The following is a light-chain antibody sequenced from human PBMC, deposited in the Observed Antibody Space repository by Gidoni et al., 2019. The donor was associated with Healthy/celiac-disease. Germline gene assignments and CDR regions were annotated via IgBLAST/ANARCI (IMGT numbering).Light chain of an antibody. V-gene: IGKV3-11*01. CDR2: DAS. Sequence: EIVLTQSPATLSLSPGERATLSCRASQSVSSYLAWYQQKPGQAPRLLIYDASNRATGIPVRFSGSGSGTAFTLTISSLKPEDFAVYSCQQRSNWLPFTFGPGTKVDI. J-gene: IGKJ3*01. CDR1: QSVSSY. CDR3: QQRSNWLPFT.